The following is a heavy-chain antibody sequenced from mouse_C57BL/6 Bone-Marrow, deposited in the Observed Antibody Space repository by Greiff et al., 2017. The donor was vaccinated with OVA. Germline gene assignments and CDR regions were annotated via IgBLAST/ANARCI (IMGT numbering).Heavy chain of an antibody. V-gene: IGHV1-82*01. J-gene: IGHJ1*03. CDR1: GYAFSSSW. CDR2: IYPGDGDT. D-gene: IGHD4-1*01. CDR3: ARSVNWVDWYFDV. Sequence: VQLQQSGPELVKPGASVKISCKASGYAFSSSWMNWVKQRPGKGLEWIGRIYPGDGDTNYNGKFKGKATLTADKSSSTAYMQLSSLTSEDSAVYFCARSVNWVDWYFDVWGTGTTVTVSS.